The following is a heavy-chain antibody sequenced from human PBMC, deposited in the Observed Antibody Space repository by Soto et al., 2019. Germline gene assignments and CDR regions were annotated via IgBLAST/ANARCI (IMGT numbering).Heavy chain of an antibody. Sequence: GSLRLSCEAPGFDFRSYAMHWVRQAPGKGLEWVGVISYDGGNIYYADSVKGRFTISRDNSKNTLYVQVKSLRPEDTAVYYCAKGILSATIAPYAMDVWGQGTTVTVSS. CDR2: ISYDGGNI. CDR1: GFDFRSYA. V-gene: IGHV3-30*18. D-gene: IGHD2-21*01. J-gene: IGHJ6*02. CDR3: AKGILSATIAPYAMDV.